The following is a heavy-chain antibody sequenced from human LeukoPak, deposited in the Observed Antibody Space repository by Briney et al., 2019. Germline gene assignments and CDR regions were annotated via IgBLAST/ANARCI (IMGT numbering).Heavy chain of an antibody. CDR3: ARVNSARVVSLEGSWAGSLGFDH. J-gene: IGHJ4*02. D-gene: IGHD3-3*01. Sequence: NAGGSLRLSCAASGFSISNHTLTWVRQSPGKGLEWVSSISGSSRYIHYSDSVRGRFTISRDNAKNTLYLRMDSLTAGDTAVYYCARVNSARVVSLEGSWAGSLGFDHWGPGTLVTVSS. V-gene: IGHV3-21*01. CDR2: ISGSSRYI. CDR1: GFSISNHT.